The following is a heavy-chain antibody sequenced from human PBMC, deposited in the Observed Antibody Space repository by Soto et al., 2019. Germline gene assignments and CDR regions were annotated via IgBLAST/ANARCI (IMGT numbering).Heavy chain of an antibody. V-gene: IGHV4-34*01. CDR3: GRSTQDYYDSSGYRARLYYYYGMDV. D-gene: IGHD3-22*01. CDR2: INHSGST. J-gene: IGHJ6*02. Sequence: PSETLSLTCAVYGGSFSGYYWSWIRQPPGKGLEWIGEINHSGSTNYNPSLKSRVTISVDTSKNQFSLKLSSVTAADTAVYYCGRSTQDYYDSSGYRARLYYYYGMDVWGQGTTVTVSS. CDR1: GGSFSGYY.